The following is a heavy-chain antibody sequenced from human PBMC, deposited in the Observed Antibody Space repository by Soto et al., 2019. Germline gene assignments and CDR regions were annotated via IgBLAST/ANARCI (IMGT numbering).Heavy chain of an antibody. Sequence: SQTLSLTCAISGDSVSSNSAVWNWIRQSPSRGLEWLGRTYYRSKWYNDYAVSVKSRITINPDTSKNQFSLQLNSVTPEDTAVYYCAQEYYYGSGSYANWFDPWGQGTLVTVSS. CDR3: AQEYYYGSGSYANWFDP. D-gene: IGHD3-10*01. J-gene: IGHJ5*02. V-gene: IGHV6-1*01. CDR2: TYYRSKWYN. CDR1: GDSVSSNSAV.